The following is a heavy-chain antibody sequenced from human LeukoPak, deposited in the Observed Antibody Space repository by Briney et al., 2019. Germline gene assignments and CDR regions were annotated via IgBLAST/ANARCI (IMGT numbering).Heavy chain of an antibody. CDR3: AGARSGDFSGDI. Sequence: ASETLSLTCTVSGGSISSYYWSWIRQPPGKGLEWIGYIYHSGSTNYNPSLKSRVTISVDTSKNQFSLKLSSVTAADTAVYYCAGARSGDFSGDIWGQGTMVTVSS. J-gene: IGHJ3*02. D-gene: IGHD3-3*01. V-gene: IGHV4-59*08. CDR2: IYHSGST. CDR1: GGSISSYY.